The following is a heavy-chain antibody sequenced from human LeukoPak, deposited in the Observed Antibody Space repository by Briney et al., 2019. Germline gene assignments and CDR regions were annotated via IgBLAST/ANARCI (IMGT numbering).Heavy chain of an antibody. Sequence: PSETLSLTCTVSAASISSYYWSWIRQPPGKGLEWIGYIYYSGSTNYNPSLKSRVTISIDTSKNQFSLNLSSVTAADTAVYYCARVFWGQLHAFDFWGQGTMVTVSS. CDR1: AASISSYY. CDR2: IYYSGST. CDR3: ARVFWGQLHAFDF. D-gene: IGHD3-16*01. V-gene: IGHV4-59*01. J-gene: IGHJ3*01.